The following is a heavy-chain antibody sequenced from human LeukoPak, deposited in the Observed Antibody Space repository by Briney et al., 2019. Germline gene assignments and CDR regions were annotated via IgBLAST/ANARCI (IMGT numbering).Heavy chain of an antibody. Sequence: PGGSLRLSCAASVFTFSSYEMNWVRQAPGKGLQWVSYISGSGSTIWYADSVKGRFTISRDNAQNSLYLQMNSLRAEDTAVYYCARENWFDSWGQGTLVTVSS. CDR2: ISGSGSTI. J-gene: IGHJ5*01. CDR1: VFTFSSYE. CDR3: ARENWFDS. V-gene: IGHV3-48*03.